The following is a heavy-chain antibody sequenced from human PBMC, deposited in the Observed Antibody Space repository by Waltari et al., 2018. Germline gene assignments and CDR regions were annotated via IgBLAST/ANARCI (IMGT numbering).Heavy chain of an antibody. Sequence: QLQLQESGPGLVKPSETLSLSCTVSGDSISSTSYNWGWNRQPPGKGLEWIGSIYYFQYSGRTYYNPSLKSRVTISVDTSKNQFSLKLNSVTAADTAVYYCVRDLHYCSRNNCYFDYWGQGTLVTVSS. J-gene: IGHJ4*02. CDR3: VRDLHYCSRNNCYFDY. CDR1: GDSISSTSYN. CDR2: IYYFQYSGRT. D-gene: IGHD2-2*01. V-gene: IGHV4-39*07.